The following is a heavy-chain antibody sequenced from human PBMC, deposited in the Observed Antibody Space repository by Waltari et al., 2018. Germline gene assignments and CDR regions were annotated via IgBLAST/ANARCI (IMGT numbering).Heavy chain of an antibody. Sequence: QLQLQESGPGLVKPSETLSLTCTVSGGSISSSSYYWGWIRQPPGKGLEWIGSIYYSGSTNYNPSLKSRVTISVDTSKNQFSLKLSSVTAADTAVYYCARDYWSGYDSFSRAFDIWGQGTMVTVSS. V-gene: IGHV4-39*07. CDR3: ARDYWSGYDSFSRAFDI. J-gene: IGHJ3*02. CDR2: IYYSGST. D-gene: IGHD5-12*01. CDR1: GGSISSSSYY.